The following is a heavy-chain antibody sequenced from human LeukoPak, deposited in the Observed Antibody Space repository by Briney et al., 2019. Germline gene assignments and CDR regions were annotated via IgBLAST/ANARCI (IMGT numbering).Heavy chain of an antibody. Sequence: GGSLRLSCAASGFTFSSYSMNWVRQAPGKGLEWVSSISSSSSYIYYADSVKGRFTISRDNAKNSLYLQMNSLRAEDTAVYYCTTEGYTYGYHAVDMWGQGTMVTVSS. CDR3: TTEGYTYGYHAVDM. CDR2: ISSSSSYI. CDR1: GFTFSSYS. D-gene: IGHD5-18*01. V-gene: IGHV3-21*01. J-gene: IGHJ3*02.